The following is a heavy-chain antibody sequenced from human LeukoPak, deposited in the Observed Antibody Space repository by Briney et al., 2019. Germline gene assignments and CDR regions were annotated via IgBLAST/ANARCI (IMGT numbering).Heavy chain of an antibody. V-gene: IGHV1-8*03. CDR2: MNPNSGNT. J-gene: IGHJ4*02. D-gene: IGHD6-6*01. Sequence: ASVKVSCKASGYTFTSYDINWVRQATGQGLEWMGWMNPNSGNTGYAQKFQGRVTITRNTSTSTAYMELSSLRSEDTAVYYCARRVAARRGGYYFDYWGQGTLVTVSS. CDR1: GYTFTSYD. CDR3: ARRVAARRGGYYFDY.